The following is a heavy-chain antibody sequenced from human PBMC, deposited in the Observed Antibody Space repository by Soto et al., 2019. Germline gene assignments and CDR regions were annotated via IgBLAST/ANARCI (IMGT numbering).Heavy chain of an antibody. CDR1: GASISGFY. D-gene: IGHD1-1*01. CDR3: VRDGTKTLRDWFDP. V-gene: IGHV4-4*07. J-gene: IGHJ5*02. Sequence: SETLSLTCTVSGASISGFYWSWIRKSAGKGLEWTGRIYATGTTDYNPSLKSRVMMSVDTSKKQFSLKLRSVTAADTAVYYCVRDGTKTLRDWFDPWGQGTSATVSS. CDR2: IYATGTT.